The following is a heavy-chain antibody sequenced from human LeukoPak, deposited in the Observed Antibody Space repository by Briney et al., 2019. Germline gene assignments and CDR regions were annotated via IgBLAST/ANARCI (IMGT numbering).Heavy chain of an antibody. V-gene: IGHV5-51*01. J-gene: IGHJ4*02. D-gene: IGHD3-9*01. CDR3: ATFTIPPSAVFDY. CDR1: GYSFTSYW. Sequence: GESLKISCKGSGYSFTSYWIGWVRQMPGKGLEWMGIIYPGDSDTRYSPSFQGQVTISADKSISTAYLQWSSLKASDTAMYYFATFTIPPSAVFDYWGQGTLVTVSS. CDR2: IYPGDSDT.